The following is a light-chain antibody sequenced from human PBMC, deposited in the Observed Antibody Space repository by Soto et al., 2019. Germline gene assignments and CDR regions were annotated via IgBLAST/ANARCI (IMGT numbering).Light chain of an antibody. CDR3: QQYGNSPPNT. J-gene: IGKJ2*01. CDR1: QSVSSSY. CDR2: GAS. Sequence: EIVLTQSPGTLSLSPGESATLSCRASQSVSSSYLAWYQQKPGQAPRLLIYGASSRATGIPDRFSGSGSGTDFTLTISRLEPEDFAVYFCQQYGNSPPNTFGQGTKVDIK. V-gene: IGKV3-20*01.